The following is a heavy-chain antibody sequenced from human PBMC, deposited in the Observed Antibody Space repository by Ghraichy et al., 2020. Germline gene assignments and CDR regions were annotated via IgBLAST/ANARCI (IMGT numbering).Heavy chain of an antibody. CDR1: GGSISSSSYY. J-gene: IGHJ4*02. CDR3: ARLPLTDQWLVAY. V-gene: IGHV4-39*01. Sequence: SETLSLTCTVSGGSISSSSYYWGWIRQPPGKGLEWIGSIFYSGSTYYNPSLKSRVTISVDTSKNQFSLKLSSVTAADTAVYYCARLPLTDQWLVAYWGQGTMVTVSS. CDR2: IFYSGST. D-gene: IGHD6-19*01.